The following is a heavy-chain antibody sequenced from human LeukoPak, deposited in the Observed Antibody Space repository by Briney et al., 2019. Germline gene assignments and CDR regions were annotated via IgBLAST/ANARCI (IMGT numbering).Heavy chain of an antibody. CDR3: ASIRLRYCSSTSCLHYGMDV. D-gene: IGHD2-2*01. V-gene: IGHV1-69*13. CDR2: IIPIYGTP. CDR1: GGTFNNYA. Sequence: GASVKVSCKASGGTFNNYAINWVRQAPGQGLEWVGGIIPIYGTPHYAQKFQGRVTITADESTSTAYMELSSLRSEDTAVYYCASIRLRYCSSTSCLHYGMDVWGQGTTVTVSS. J-gene: IGHJ6*02.